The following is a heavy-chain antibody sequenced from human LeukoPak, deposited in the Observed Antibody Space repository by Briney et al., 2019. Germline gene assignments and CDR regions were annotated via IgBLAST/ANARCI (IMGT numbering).Heavy chain of an antibody. Sequence: SDPLPLTCTVCGVPISSYYWLWLRPPPGKGREWIGYIYYSGSTNYNPSLKSRVTISVDTSKNQFSLKLSSVAAADTAVYYCARIRGYYNVYGFDYWGQGTLVTVSS. D-gene: IGHD3-22*01. J-gene: IGHJ4*02. CDR2: IYYSGST. CDR3: ARIRGYYNVYGFDY. CDR1: GVPISSYY. V-gene: IGHV4-59*08.